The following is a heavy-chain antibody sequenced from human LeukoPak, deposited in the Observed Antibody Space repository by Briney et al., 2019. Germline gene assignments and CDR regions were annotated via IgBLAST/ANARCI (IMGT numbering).Heavy chain of an antibody. CDR3: AREFSSKLEWLAYVTGDDAFDV. D-gene: IGHD3-3*01. CDR1: GYSLTGYH. V-gene: IGHV1-2*02. Sequence: ASVKVSCKAFGYSLTGYHLHWVRQAPRQGLEWMGWVNPKTGGTNYARKFQGRVTMTRDTSINTVNMELSRLTSDDTAVYYCAREFSSKLEWLAYVTGDDAFDVWGQGTMITAS. J-gene: IGHJ3*01. CDR2: VNPKTGGT.